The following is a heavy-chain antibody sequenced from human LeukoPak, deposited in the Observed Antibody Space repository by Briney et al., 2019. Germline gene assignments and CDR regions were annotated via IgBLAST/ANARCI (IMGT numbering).Heavy chain of an antibody. V-gene: IGHV4-34*01. CDR3: ARAYGPGYWYFDL. D-gene: IGHD4-17*01. Sequence: SETLSLTCAVYGGSSSGYYWSWIRQPPGKGLEWIGEINHSGSTNYNPSLKSRVTISVDTSKNQFSLKLSSVTAADTAVYYCARAYGPGYWYFDLWGRGTLVTVSS. CDR2: INHSGST. CDR1: GGSSSGYY. J-gene: IGHJ2*01.